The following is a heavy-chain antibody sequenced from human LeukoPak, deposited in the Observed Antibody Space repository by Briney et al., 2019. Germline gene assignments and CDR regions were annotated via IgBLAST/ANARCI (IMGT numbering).Heavy chain of an antibody. D-gene: IGHD2-2*01. V-gene: IGHV5-51*01. CDR3: ARLDPLGFCSSTSCFAFDI. J-gene: IGHJ3*02. CDR2: IYPGDSDT. CDR1: GYSFTSYW. Sequence: GESLKISCKGSGYSFTSYWIGWVRQMPGKGLEWMGIIYPGDSDTRYSPSFQGQVTISVDKSTSTAYLQWSSLKASDTAMYYCARLDPLGFCSSTSCFAFDIWGQGTMVTVSS.